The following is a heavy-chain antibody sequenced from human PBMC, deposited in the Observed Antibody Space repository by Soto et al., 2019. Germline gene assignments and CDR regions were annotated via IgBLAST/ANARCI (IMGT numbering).Heavy chain of an antibody. CDR1: GFSVSTNY. Sequence: GGSLRLSCAASGFSVSTNYMTWVRQAPGKGLEWVSVIYSGGSTYYADSVKGRFTISRDNSKNTLHLQMNSLRAEDTAVYCCARGSGSLYYFDFWGRGTLVTVSS. D-gene: IGHD1-26*01. CDR3: ARGSGSLYYFDF. V-gene: IGHV3-53*01. CDR2: IYSGGST. J-gene: IGHJ4*02.